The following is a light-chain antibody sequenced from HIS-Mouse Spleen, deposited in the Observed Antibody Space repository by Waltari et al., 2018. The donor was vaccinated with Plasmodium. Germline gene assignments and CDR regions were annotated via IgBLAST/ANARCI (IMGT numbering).Light chain of an antibody. CDR1: SSDVGSYNL. CDR3: CSYAGSSTWV. J-gene: IGLJ3*02. Sequence: QSALTQPASVSGSPGQSITISCTGTSSDVGSYNLVPWYQRHPGKAPKLMIEEGSKRPAGVSKRFSGSKSGNTGSLTISGLQAEDEADYYCCSYAGSSTWVFGGGTKLTVL. V-gene: IGLV2-23*01. CDR2: EGS.